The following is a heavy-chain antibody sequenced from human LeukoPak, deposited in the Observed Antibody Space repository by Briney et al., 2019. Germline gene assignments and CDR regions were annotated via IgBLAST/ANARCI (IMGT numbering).Heavy chain of an antibody. Sequence: KPSETLSLTCAVYGGSFSGYYWSWIRQPPGKGLEWIGEINHSGSTNYNPSLKSGVNISVDTSKNQFSLKLSSVPAADTAVYYCARGPTIYYYVWGSYHTRPYYFDYWGQGTLVTVSS. CDR3: ARGPTIYYYVWGSYHTRPYYFDY. CDR1: GGSFSGYY. V-gene: IGHV4-34*01. CDR2: INHSGST. J-gene: IGHJ4*02. D-gene: IGHD3-16*01.